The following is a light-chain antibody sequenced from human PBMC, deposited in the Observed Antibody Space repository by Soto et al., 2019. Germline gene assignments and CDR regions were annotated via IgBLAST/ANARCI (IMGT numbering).Light chain of an antibody. V-gene: IGLV9-49*01. CDR2: VGTGGIVG. CDR1: SGYSNYK. J-gene: IGLJ2*01. CDR3: GADHGSGSTFSVV. Sequence: TVVTQPPSASASLGASVTLTCTLSSGYSNYKVDWHQQRPGKGPRFVMRVGTGGIVGSKGDGIPDRFSVLGSGLNRSLTIKNIQEEDESDYHCGADHGSGSTFSVVFGGGTKLTVL.